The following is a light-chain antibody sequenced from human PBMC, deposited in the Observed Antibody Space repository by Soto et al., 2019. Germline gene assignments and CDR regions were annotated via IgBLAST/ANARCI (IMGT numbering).Light chain of an antibody. J-gene: IGKJ1*01. CDR2: GAS. V-gene: IGKV3-20*01. CDR1: QSVSSSS. CDR3: QQYESSPLT. Sequence: IVLTQSPGTLSLSPAQIATLTCRASQSVSSSSLAWYQQKPGQAPRLLIYGASSRATGIPDRFSGSGSGTDFTLTISRLEPEDFAVYYCQQYESSPLTFGQGTKVDIK.